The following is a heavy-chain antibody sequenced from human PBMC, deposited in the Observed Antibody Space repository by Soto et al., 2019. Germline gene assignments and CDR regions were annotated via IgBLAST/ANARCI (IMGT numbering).Heavy chain of an antibody. D-gene: IGHD3-22*01. CDR3: AKGWYYDSSGYYPYGMDV. CDR2: ISYDGSNK. CDR1: GFTFSSYG. J-gene: IGHJ6*02. Sequence: GGSLRLSCAASGFTFSSYGMHWVRQAPGKGLEWVAVISYDGSNKYYADSVKGRFTISRDNSKNTLYLQMNSLRAEDTAVYYCAKGWYYDSSGYYPYGMDVWGQGTTVTVSS. V-gene: IGHV3-30*18.